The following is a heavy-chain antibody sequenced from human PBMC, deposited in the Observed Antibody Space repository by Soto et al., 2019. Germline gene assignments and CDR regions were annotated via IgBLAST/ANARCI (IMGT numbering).Heavy chain of an antibody. Sequence: SETLSLTCNVSGGSISSYYWGWIRQPPGKGLEWIGSIYYSGSTYYNPSLKSRVTISVDTSKNQFSLKLSSVTAADTAVYYCARLTGIAVAGNLVDYWGQGTLVTVSS. J-gene: IGHJ4*02. CDR2: IYYSGST. CDR3: ARLTGIAVAGNLVDY. D-gene: IGHD6-19*01. V-gene: IGHV4-39*01. CDR1: GGSISSYY.